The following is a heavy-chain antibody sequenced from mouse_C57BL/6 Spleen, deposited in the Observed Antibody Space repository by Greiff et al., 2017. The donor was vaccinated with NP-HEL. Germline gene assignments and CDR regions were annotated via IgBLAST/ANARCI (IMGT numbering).Heavy chain of an antibody. CDR3: ARQDDYDGAWFPY. V-gene: IGHV5-12*01. CDR2: ISNGGGST. D-gene: IGHD2-4*01. Sequence: EVKLMESGGGLVQPGGSLKLSCAASGFTFSDYYMYWVRQTPEKRLEWVAYISNGGGSTYYPDTVKGRFTISRDNAKNTLYLQMSRLKSADTAMYYCARQDDYDGAWFPYWGQGTLVTVSA. J-gene: IGHJ3*01. CDR1: GFTFSDYY.